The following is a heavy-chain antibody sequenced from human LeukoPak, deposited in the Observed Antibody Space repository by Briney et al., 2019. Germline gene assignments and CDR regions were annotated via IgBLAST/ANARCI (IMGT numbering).Heavy chain of an antibody. CDR1: GFTVSNNF. CDR2: LYSGGTT. V-gene: IGHV3-53*05. J-gene: IGHJ4*02. D-gene: IGHD6-13*01. Sequence: GGSLRLSCAAFGFTVSNNFLSWVRQAPGKGLEWVSDLYSGGTTFYADSLKGRFTISRDNSMNTLYLQMKCLRPEDTAVYYCASPGPGGAAAGLFDYWGQGTLVTVSS. CDR3: ASPGPGGAAAGLFDY.